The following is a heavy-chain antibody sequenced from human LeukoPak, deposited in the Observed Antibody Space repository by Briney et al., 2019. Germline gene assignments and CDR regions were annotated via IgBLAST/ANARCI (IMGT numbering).Heavy chain of an antibody. D-gene: IGHD2-2*01. Sequence: ASVKVSCKTSRYTFTDYYMHWVRQAPGQGLEWMGWINPNSGGTNYAQKFQGRVTMTRDTSISTAYMELSGLRSDDTAVYYCARGGWSLGYCSSSSCLDWFDPWGQGTLVTVSS. CDR3: ARGGWSLGYCSSSSCLDWFDP. J-gene: IGHJ5*02. CDR2: INPNSGGT. CDR1: RYTFTDYY. V-gene: IGHV1-2*02.